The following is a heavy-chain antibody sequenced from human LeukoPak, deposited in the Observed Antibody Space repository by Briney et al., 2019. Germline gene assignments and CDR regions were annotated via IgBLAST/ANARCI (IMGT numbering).Heavy chain of an antibody. CDR2: IGSSSSYI. Sequence: GGSLRLSCAASGFTFSTYSMSWVRQAPGKGLEWVSYIGSSSSYIDYAGSVRGRFTVSRDNAKNSLYLQMSSLRDEDTAVYYCVAMGYNYFDPWGQGSLVIVSS. V-gene: IGHV3-21*01. J-gene: IGHJ4*02. CDR1: GFTFSTYS. D-gene: IGHD5-18*01. CDR3: VAMGYNYFDP.